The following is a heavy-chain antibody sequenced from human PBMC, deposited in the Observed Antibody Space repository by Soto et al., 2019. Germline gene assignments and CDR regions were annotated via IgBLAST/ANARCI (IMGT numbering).Heavy chain of an antibody. J-gene: IGHJ4*02. CDR1: GFTFSSYA. V-gene: IGHV3-23*01. Sequence: GGSLRLSCAASGFTFSSYAMSWVRQAPGKGLEWGSAISGSDGSTYYSDSAKGRCSISRDNSKNTLDSQRISLRADATAAGYWLTSVSAVSGTGGSAYYADSVKGRFNISRDNSENTLYLKMNSLRAADTAVYSCARERTYDTSKYFDFWGQGTLVTVSS. D-gene: IGHD2-15*01. CDR2: ISGSDGST. CDR3: LTSVSAVSGTGGSAYYADSVKGRFNISRDNSENTLYLKMNSLRAADTAVYSCARERTYDTSKYFDF.